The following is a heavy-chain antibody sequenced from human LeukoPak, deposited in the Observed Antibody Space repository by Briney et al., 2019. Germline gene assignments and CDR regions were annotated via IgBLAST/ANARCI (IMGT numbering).Heavy chain of an antibody. Sequence: GALVKVSCKASGGTFSSYAISWVRQAPGQGLEWMGGIIPIFGTANYAQKFQGRVTITTDESTSTAYMELSSLRSEETAVYYCARGAVYCSSTSCYVSYYYYMDVWGKGTTVTVSS. CDR3: ARGAVYCSSTSCYVSYYYYMDV. CDR1: GGTFSSYA. CDR2: IIPIFGTA. J-gene: IGHJ6*03. V-gene: IGHV1-69*05. D-gene: IGHD2-2*01.